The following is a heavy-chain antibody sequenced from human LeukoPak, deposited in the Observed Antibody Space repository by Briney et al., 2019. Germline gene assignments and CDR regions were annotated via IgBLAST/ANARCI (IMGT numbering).Heavy chain of an antibody. J-gene: IGHJ4*02. CDR3: ARRFDS. Sequence: GGSLRLSCAASGFTFSSYGMHWVRQAPGKGLEWVSHITSSSTIYYADSVKGRFTISRDNAKNSLYLQMNSLRDEDTAVYYCARRFDSWGQGTLVTVS. V-gene: IGHV3-48*02. CDR2: ITSSSTI. CDR1: GFTFSSYG.